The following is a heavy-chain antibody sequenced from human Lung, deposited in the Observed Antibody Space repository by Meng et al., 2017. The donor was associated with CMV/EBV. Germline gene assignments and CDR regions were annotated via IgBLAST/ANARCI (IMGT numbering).Heavy chain of an antibody. J-gene: IGHJ4*02. V-gene: IGHV3-23*01. D-gene: IGHD1-1*01. CDR2: FSGSGGST. CDR3: AKARYNWNDGDYFDY. Sequence: SGFTFSSFAMIGVRQAPGKGLEWVSAFSGSGGSTYYADSVKGRFTISRDNSKNTLYLQMNSLRAEDTAVYYCAKARYNWNDGDYFDYWGQGTLVTVSS. CDR1: GFTFSSFA.